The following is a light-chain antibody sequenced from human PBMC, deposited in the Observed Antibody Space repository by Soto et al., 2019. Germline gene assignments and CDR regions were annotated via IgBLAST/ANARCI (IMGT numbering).Light chain of an antibody. Sequence: EIVLSQSAGTQSLSPGQRATLSCRASQRLSASDIAWYQQKPGQAPKFLIYGVSSRATGIPDRFSGSGSGTDFTLTISRLEPEDFAVYHCQQYGSSPLITFGQRTRLEI. CDR2: GVS. CDR3: QQYGSSPLIT. CDR1: QRLSASD. V-gene: IGKV3-20*01. J-gene: IGKJ5*01.